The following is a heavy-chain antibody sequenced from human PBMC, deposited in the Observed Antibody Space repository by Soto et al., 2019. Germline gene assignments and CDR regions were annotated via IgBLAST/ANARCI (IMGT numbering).Heavy chain of an antibody. D-gene: IGHD6-6*01. CDR2: ISRDGSEK. J-gene: IGHJ6*02. V-gene: IGHV3-30*03. Sequence: GGSLRLSCAASGFSFSWHVMHWVRQAPGKGLEWVAIISRDGSEKYYADSVKGRFSISRDNSENTLYLQMNSLGIEDTAVYYCAFNIEPRPDRNFYYYAMDVWGQGTTVTVSS. CDR3: AFNIEPRPDRNFYYYAMDV. CDR1: GFSFSWHV.